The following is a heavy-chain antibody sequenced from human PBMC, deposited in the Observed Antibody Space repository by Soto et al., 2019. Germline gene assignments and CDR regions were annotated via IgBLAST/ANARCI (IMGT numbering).Heavy chain of an antibody. CDR3: AREGSGDAYNAGGAMDY. D-gene: IGHD2-2*01. Sequence: PGWPLRLSCGTSVFSFSSYVLHWVRQAPGKGLEWVAVLSYYERDKYYADSVKGRFTISRDNSKNTLYLQMNSLRAEDTAVYYCAREGSGDAYNAGGAMDYWGQGTLVTVSS. CDR2: LSYYERDK. J-gene: IGHJ4*02. CDR1: VFSFSSYV. V-gene: IGHV3-30*03.